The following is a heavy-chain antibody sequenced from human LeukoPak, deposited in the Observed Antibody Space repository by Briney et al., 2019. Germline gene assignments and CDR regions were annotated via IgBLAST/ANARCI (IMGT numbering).Heavy chain of an antibody. CDR3: ARGRLVRYYYDSSGYLLDY. D-gene: IGHD3-22*01. Sequence: NPSETLSLTCTVSGGSISSYYWSWIRQPPGKGLEWIGYIYYSGSTNYNPSLKSRVTISVDTSKNQFSLKLSSVTAADTAVYYCARGRLVRYYYDSSGYLLDYWGQGTLVTVSS. CDR2: IYYSGST. CDR1: GGSISSYY. J-gene: IGHJ4*02. V-gene: IGHV4-59*01.